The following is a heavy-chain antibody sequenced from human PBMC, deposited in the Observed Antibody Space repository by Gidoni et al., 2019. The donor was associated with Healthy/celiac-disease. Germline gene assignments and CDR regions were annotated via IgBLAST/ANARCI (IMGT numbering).Heavy chain of an antibody. V-gene: IGHV3-15*07. CDR3: TTIDYYDIEGFDY. Sequence: EVQLVESGGGLVKPGGSLRLSCAASGFTFSNAWMNWVRQAPGKGLEWVGRIKSKTDGGTTDYAAPVKGRFTISRDDSKNTLYLQMNSLKTEDTAVYYCTTIDYYDIEGFDYWGQGTLVTVSS. J-gene: IGHJ4*02. CDR2: IKSKTDGGTT. CDR1: GFTFSNAW. D-gene: IGHD3-22*01.